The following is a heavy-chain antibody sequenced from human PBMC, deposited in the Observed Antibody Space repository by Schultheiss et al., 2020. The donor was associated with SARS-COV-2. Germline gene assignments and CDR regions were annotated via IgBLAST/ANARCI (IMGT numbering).Heavy chain of an antibody. Sequence: GSLRLSCTVSGGSISSSSYYWGWIRQPPGKGLEWIGSIYYSGSTYYNPSLKSRVTISVDTSKNQFSLKLSSVTAADTALYYCAKDQTRWLRLFDYWGQGTLVTVSS. D-gene: IGHD5-12*01. CDR3: AKDQTRWLRLFDY. CDR1: GGSISSSSYY. V-gene: IGHV4-39*07. CDR2: IYYSGST. J-gene: IGHJ4*02.